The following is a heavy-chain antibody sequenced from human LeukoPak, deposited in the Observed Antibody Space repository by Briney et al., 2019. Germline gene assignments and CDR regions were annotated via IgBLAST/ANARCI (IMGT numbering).Heavy chain of an antibody. CDR3: ARDWGVSARPGYMDV. CDR2: ISYSGST. CDR1: GGSISSYY. Sequence: SETLSLTCTVSGGSISSYYWSWIRQPPRKGLEWIGYISYSGSTDYNPSLKSRVTISVDTSKNHFALKLSSVTAADTAVYYCARDWGVSARPGYMDVWGKGTTVTVSS. J-gene: IGHJ6*03. D-gene: IGHD6-6*01. V-gene: IGHV4-59*01.